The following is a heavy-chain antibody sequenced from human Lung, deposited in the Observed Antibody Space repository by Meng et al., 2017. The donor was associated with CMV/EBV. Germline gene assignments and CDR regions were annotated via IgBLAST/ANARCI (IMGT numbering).Heavy chain of an antibody. J-gene: IGHJ4*02. V-gene: IGHV3-49*04. Sequence: GGSLRLXCLVSGFTFGDFAMTWVRQAPGKGLEWVGFIRRKGYGGTTEYAASVKGRFTISRDDSKSIAYLQMNSLKTEDTAVYYCTRWHSGSNFDYWGQGTLVTVSS. D-gene: IGHD1-26*01. CDR1: GFTFGDFA. CDR3: TRWHSGSNFDY. CDR2: IRRKGYGGTT.